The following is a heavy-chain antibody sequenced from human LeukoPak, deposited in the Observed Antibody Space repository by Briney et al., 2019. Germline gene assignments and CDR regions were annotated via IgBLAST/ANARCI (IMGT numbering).Heavy chain of an antibody. CDR2: ISSGRSYI. D-gene: IGHD3-22*01. Sequence: GGSLRLSCGDFGLTFSGYSMNWVRQAPGKGLEWVSSISSGRSYIHYADSVKGRFTVSRDNARNSLYLQMNSLRAEDTAVYYCARDLFNSYYDTSGYSAFDYWGQGTLVTVSS. CDR1: GLTFSGYS. V-gene: IGHV3-21*01. CDR3: ARDLFNSYYDTSGYSAFDY. J-gene: IGHJ4*02.